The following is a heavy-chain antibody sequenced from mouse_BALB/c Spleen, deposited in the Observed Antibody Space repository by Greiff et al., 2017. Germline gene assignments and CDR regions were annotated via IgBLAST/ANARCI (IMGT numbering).Heavy chain of an antibody. J-gene: IGHJ2*01. CDR1: GYTFTDYA. Sequence: VQLQQSGAELVRPGVSVKISCKGSGYTFTDYAMHWVKQSHAKSLEWIGVISTYYGDASYNQKFKGKATMTVDKSSSTAYMELARLTSEDSAIYYCARGGNYVSYFDYWGQGTTLTVSS. CDR2: ISTYYGDA. CDR3: ARGGNYVSYFDY. D-gene: IGHD2-1*01. V-gene: IGHV1S137*01.